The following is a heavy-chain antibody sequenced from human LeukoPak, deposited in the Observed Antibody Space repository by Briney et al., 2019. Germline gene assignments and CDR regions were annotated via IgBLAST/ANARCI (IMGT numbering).Heavy chain of an antibody. CDR2: IYYSGSI. CDR3: ARKFDYGGAFDI. V-gene: IGHV4-28*05. Sequence: PSDTLSLTCSVSGYSISSSNWWGWIRQPPGKGLEWIGNIYYSGSIYYNPSLKSRVTMSIDTSKNQFSLKLSSVTAVDTAVYYCARKFDYGGAFDIWGQGTMVTVSS. D-gene: IGHD4-23*01. J-gene: IGHJ3*02. CDR1: GYSISSSNW.